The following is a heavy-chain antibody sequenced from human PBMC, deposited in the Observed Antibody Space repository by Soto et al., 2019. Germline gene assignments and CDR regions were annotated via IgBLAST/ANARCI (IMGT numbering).Heavy chain of an antibody. J-gene: IGHJ6*02. CDR2: INPSGGST. D-gene: IGHD2-15*01. CDR1: GYTFTSYY. CDR3: AREICSGGSCYGRYYGMDV. V-gene: IGHV1-46*01. Sequence: ASVKVSCKASGYTFTSYYMYWVRQAPGQGLEWMGIINPSGGSTSYAQKLQGRVTMTTDTSTSTAYMELRSLRSDDTAVYYCAREICSGGSCYGRYYGMDVWGQGTTVTVSS.